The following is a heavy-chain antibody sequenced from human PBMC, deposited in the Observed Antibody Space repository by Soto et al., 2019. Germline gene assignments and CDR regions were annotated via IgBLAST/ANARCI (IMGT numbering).Heavy chain of an antibody. D-gene: IGHD5-18*01. CDR2: ISYDGSNK. CDR1: GFTFSSYA. V-gene: IGHV3-30-3*01. J-gene: IGHJ4*01. CDR3: ARDVDKAMVLPY. Sequence: QVQLVESGGGVVQPGRSLRLSCAASGFTFSSYAMHWVRQAPGKGLEWVADISYDGSNKYYADSVKGRFTISRDNSKNTLYLQMTGLRAEDTAVYYCARDVDKAMVLPYSGHGTLVTVSS.